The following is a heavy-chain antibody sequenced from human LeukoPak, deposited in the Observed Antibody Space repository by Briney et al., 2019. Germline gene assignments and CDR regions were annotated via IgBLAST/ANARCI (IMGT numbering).Heavy chain of an antibody. CDR3: ARADSGSYFFYGRLPGY. D-gene: IGHD1-26*01. CDR2: INPSGGST. J-gene: IGHJ4*02. V-gene: IGHV1-46*01. Sequence: ASVTVSCKASGYTFTSYYMHWVRQAPGQGLEWMGIINPSGGSTSYAQKFQGRVTMTRDTSTSTVYMELSSLRSEDTAVYYCARADSGSYFFYGRLPGYWGQGTLVTVSS. CDR1: GYTFTSYY.